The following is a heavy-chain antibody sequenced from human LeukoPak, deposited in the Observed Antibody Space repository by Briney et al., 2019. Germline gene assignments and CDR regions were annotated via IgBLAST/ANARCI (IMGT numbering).Heavy chain of an antibody. CDR3: AKGGILGNYYDSGGPDY. D-gene: IGHD3-22*01. J-gene: IGHJ4*02. CDR2: IWYGGSNK. CDR1: GFTFSSYG. V-gene: IGHV3-30*02. Sequence: GGSLRLSCAASGFTFSSYGMHWVRQAPGKGLEWVAVIWYGGSNKYYADSVKGRFTISRDNSKNTLYLQMNSLRAEDTAVYYCAKGGILGNYYDSGGPDYWGQGTLVTVSS.